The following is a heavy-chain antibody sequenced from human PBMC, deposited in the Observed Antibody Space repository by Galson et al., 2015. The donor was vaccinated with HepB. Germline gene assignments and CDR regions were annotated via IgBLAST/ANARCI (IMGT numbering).Heavy chain of an antibody. J-gene: IGHJ5*02. CDR3: ARHSHYYDNHNWFDP. CDR1: GGSISSSSYY. D-gene: IGHD3-22*01. V-gene: IGHV4-39*01. Sequence: ETLSLTCTVSGGSISSSSYYWGWIRQPPGKGLEWIGSIYYSGSTYYNPSLKSRVTISVDTSKNQFSLKLSSVTAADTAVYYCARHSHYYDNHNWFDPWGQGTLVTVSS. CDR2: IYYSGST.